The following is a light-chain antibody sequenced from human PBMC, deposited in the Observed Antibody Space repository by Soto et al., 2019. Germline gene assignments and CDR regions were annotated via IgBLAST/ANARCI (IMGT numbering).Light chain of an antibody. CDR2: DAY. V-gene: IGKV1-5*01. Sequence: DIQMTQSPSTVSPSVGDRITITCRASQNIGIRLAWYQQKPGQAPKVLIYDAYTLESGVPLRFSGSGSGTECIFTISSLQPDYFATYYCQHYDGLWTFGLATRVESK. J-gene: IGKJ1*01. CDR3: QHYDGLWT. CDR1: QNIGIR.